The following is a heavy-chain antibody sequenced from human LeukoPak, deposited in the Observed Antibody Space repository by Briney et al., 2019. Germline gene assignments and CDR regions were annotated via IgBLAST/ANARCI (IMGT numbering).Heavy chain of an antibody. D-gene: IGHD3-16*02. CDR1: GFTFSSYW. CDR3: ARFGRRLGELSPDY. J-gene: IGHJ4*02. CDR2: INSDGSST. Sequence: GGSLRLSCAASGFTFSSYWMHWVRQAPGKGLVWVSRINSDGSSTSYADSVKGRFTISRDNAKNTLYLQMNSLRAEDTAVYYCARFGRRLGELSPDYWGQGTLVTVSS. V-gene: IGHV3-74*01.